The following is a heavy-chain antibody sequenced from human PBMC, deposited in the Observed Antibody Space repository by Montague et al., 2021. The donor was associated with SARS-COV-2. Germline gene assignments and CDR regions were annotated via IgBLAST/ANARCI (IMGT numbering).Heavy chain of an antibody. CDR3: ASGQEVYAITGDLNY. V-gene: IGHV4-34*01. CDR1: GGSFNFNY. CDR2: INHRGST. D-gene: IGHD2-8*01. Sequence: SETLSLTCAVSGGSFNFNYWSWIRQPPGKGLEWIGEINHRGSTNNNPSLKTRVTISIDTSKNQFSLTLSSVTAADTAVYYCASGQEVYAITGDLNYWGQGTLVTVSS. J-gene: IGHJ4*02.